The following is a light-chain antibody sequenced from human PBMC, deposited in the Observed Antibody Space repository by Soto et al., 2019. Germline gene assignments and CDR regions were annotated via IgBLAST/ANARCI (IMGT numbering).Light chain of an antibody. CDR2: DVT. CDR1: SSDVGGYNY. CDR3: CSYAGGYIFV. Sequence: QSVLTQPASVSGSPGQSVTISCTGTSSDVGGYNYVSWFQQYPGKVPKLMIYDVTERPSGVPDRFSGSKSGNTASLTISGLQAEDEADYFCCSYAGGYIFVFGTGTKVTVL. V-gene: IGLV2-11*01. J-gene: IGLJ1*01.